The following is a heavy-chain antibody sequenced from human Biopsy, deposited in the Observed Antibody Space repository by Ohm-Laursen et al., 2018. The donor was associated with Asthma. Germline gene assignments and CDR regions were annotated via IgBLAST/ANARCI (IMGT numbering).Heavy chain of an antibody. CDR1: GGSINNFY. D-gene: IGHD2-21*02. CDR2: VYYNGST. Sequence: SETLSLTCTVSGGSINNFYWSWIRRPPGKGLESIVHVYYNGSTNYNPSLKSRVTISIDASKNQFSLKLTSVTAADTAVYYCARGVDRVTGLLDHFDSWGQGTLVTVSS. J-gene: IGHJ4*02. CDR3: ARGVDRVTGLLDHFDS. V-gene: IGHV4-59*01.